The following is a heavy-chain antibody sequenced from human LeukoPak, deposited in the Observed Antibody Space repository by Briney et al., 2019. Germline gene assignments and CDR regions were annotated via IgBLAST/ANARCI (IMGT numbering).Heavy chain of an antibody. V-gene: IGHV3-72*01. J-gene: IGHJ4*02. CDR1: GFTFSDHY. CDR3: ARGINSNRRSIDC. CDR2: SRDKANSYTT. D-gene: IGHD4-11*01. Sequence: RGSRRLSCAASGFTFSDHYMDWVRQAPGKGMEWVARSRDKANSYTTEYAASVKGRFSISRDDSQNSLYLQMNSLKSEDTAVYYCARGINSNRRSIDCWGQGTLVTVSS.